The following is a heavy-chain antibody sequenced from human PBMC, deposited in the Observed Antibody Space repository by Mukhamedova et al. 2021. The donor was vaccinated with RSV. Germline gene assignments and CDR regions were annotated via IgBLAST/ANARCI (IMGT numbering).Heavy chain of an antibody. CDR3: ARGFGSGLDY. Sequence: IRQSPSRGLEWLGRTYYRSKWYNDYAVSVKSRITINPDTSKNQFSLQLNSVTPEDTAVYYCARGFGSGLDYLGQGTLVTAPS. V-gene: IGHV6-1*01. CDR2: TYYRSKWYN. J-gene: IGHJ4*02. D-gene: IGHD3-10*01.